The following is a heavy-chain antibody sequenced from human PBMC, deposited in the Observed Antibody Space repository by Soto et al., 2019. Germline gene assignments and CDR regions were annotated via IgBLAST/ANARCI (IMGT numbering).Heavy chain of an antibody. CDR2: IIPILGIA. CDR1: GGTFSSYT. D-gene: IGHD2-2*01. V-gene: IGHV1-69*08. J-gene: IGHJ5*02. Sequence: QVQLVQSGAEVKKPGSSVKVSCKASGGTFSSYTISWVRQAPGQGLEWMGRIIPILGIANYAQKFQGRVTITADKSTSTAYMELSSLRSEDTAVYYCARDLSRNDHRKNWFDPWGQGTLVTVSS. CDR3: ARDLSRNDHRKNWFDP.